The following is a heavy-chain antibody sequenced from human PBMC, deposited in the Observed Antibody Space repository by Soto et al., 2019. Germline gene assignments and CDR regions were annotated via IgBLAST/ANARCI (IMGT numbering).Heavy chain of an antibody. J-gene: IGHJ4*02. CDR1: GGSISSGGYY. Sequence: QVQLQESGPGLVKPSQHLSLTCTVSGGSISSGGYYWSWIRQHPGKGLEWIGYSYYSGSTYYNPSVKSRVTISVDTSKNQFSLELSSVSAADTAVYYCARVPVLLLGVFDYWGQGTLVTVSS. CDR2: SYYSGST. V-gene: IGHV4-31*03. D-gene: IGHD3-10*01. CDR3: ARVPVLLLGVFDY.